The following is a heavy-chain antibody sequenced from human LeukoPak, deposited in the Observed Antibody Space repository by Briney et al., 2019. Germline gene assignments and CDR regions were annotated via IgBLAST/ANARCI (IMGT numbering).Heavy chain of an antibody. CDR3: ARGMKEYYGSGSYYHWFDP. CDR1: GGSISSGGYY. Sequence: PSQTLSLTCTVSGGSISSGGYYWSWIRQPPGKGLEWIGYIYYSGSTNYNPSLKSRVTISVDTSKNQFSLKLRSVTAADTAVYYCARGMKEYYGSGSYYHWFDPWGQGTLVTVSS. J-gene: IGHJ5*02. D-gene: IGHD3-10*01. CDR2: IYYSGST. V-gene: IGHV4-61*08.